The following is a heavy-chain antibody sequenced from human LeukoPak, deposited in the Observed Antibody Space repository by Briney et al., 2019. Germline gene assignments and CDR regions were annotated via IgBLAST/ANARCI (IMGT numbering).Heavy chain of an antibody. J-gene: IGHJ5*02. CDR3: ARWVGYCSSTSCYGWFDP. CDR2: IYSGGST. V-gene: IGHV3-53*01. Sequence: TGGSLRPSCAASGFTVSSNYMSWVRQAPGKGLEWVSVIYSGGSTYYADSVKGRFTISRDNSKNTLYLQMNSLRAEDTAVYYCARWVGYCSSTSCYGWFDPWGQGTLVTVSS. D-gene: IGHD2-2*01. CDR1: GFTVSSNY.